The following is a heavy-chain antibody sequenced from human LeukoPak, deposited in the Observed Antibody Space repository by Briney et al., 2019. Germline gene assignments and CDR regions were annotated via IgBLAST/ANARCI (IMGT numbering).Heavy chain of an antibody. J-gene: IGHJ4*02. CDR3: ALRYYGSGSYYHRFDY. Sequence: ASVKVSCKASGGTFSSYAISWVRQAPGQGLEWMGGIIPIFGTANYAQKFQGRVTITADEPTSTAYMELSSLRSEDTAVYYCALRYYGSGSYYHRFDYWGQGTLVTVSS. CDR2: IIPIFGTA. V-gene: IGHV1-69*13. CDR1: GGTFSSYA. D-gene: IGHD3-10*01.